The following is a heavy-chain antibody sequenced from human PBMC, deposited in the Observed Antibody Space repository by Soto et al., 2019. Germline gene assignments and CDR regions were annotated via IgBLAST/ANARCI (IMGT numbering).Heavy chain of an antibody. CDR3: ARDLSGQRDCSGGSCYSGYYYYYYMDV. CDR1: GFTFSSYS. Sequence: GGSLRLSCAASGFTFSSYSMNWVRQAPGKGLEWVSSISSSSSYIYYADSVKGRFTISRDNAKNSLYLQMNSLRAEDTAVYYCARDLSGQRDCSGGSCYSGYYYYYYMDVWGKGTTVTVSS. CDR2: ISSSSSYI. V-gene: IGHV3-21*01. J-gene: IGHJ6*03. D-gene: IGHD2-15*01.